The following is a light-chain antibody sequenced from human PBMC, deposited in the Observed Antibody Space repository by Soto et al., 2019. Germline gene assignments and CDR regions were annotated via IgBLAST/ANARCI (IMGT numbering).Light chain of an antibody. V-gene: IGKV1-12*01. J-gene: IGKJ2*01. CDR3: QQSYTAPRYT. CDR2: AAS. CDR1: QGISSW. Sequence: DIQMTQCPSSLSASVGDRVTITCRASQGISSWLAWYQQKPGKASKLLIYAASSLQSGVPSRFSGSGSGTDFTLTISSLQPEDFGTYYCQQSYTAPRYTFGQGTKVDIK.